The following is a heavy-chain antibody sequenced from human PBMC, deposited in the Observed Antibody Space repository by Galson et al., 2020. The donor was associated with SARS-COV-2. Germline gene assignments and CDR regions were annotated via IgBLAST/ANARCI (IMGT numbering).Heavy chain of an antibody. V-gene: IGHV3-48*03. J-gene: IGHJ6*03. CDR2: ISSSGNTI. CDR3: ARDQVGATSLDYYYYMDV. D-gene: IGHD1-26*01. CDR1: GFTFSSYE. Sequence: GESLKISCAASGFTFSSYEMNWVRQAPGKGLEWVSYISSSGNTIYYADSVKGRFTISRDNAKNSLFLQMNSLRAEDTAVYYCARDQVGATSLDYYYYMDVWGKGTAVTVSS.